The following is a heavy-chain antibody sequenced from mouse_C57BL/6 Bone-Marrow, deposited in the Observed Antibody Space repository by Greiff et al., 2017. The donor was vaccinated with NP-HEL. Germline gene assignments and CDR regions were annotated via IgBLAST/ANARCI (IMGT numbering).Heavy chain of an antibody. CDR2: ISDGGSYT. CDR1: GFTFSSYA. D-gene: IGHD2-1*01. V-gene: IGHV5-4*01. CDR3: ARDYGNYDMDY. Sequence: DVKLVESGGGLVKPGGSLKLSCAASGFTFSSYAMSWVRQTPEKRLEWVATISDGGSYTYYPDNVKGRFTISRDNAKNNLYLQMSHLKSEDTAMYYCARDYGNYDMDYWGQGTSVTVSS. J-gene: IGHJ4*01.